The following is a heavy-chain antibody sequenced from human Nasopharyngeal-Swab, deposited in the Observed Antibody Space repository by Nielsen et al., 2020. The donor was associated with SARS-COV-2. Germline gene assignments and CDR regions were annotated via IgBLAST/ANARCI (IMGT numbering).Heavy chain of an antibody. D-gene: IGHD3-22*01. CDR3: KRDYYDRSSYVGLVDY. CDR1: GFTFSGYA. J-gene: IGHJ4*02. Sequence: GESLNISCAASGFTFSGYAMSWLHQAPGKELEWVSAVSGSGRTTYYADSVKGRFTISRDNSKNTLYLQMNNLRAEDTAVYYCKRDYYDRSSYVGLVDYWGQGTLVTVSS. CDR2: VSGSGRTT. V-gene: IGHV3-23*01.